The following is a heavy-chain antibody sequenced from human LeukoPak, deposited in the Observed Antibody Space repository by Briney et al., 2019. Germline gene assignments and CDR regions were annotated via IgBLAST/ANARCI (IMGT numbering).Heavy chain of an antibody. CDR2: ISGSGGST. D-gene: IGHD2-2*01. J-gene: IGHJ4*02. Sequence: TGGSLRLSCAASGFTFSSYAMSWVRQAPGKGLEWVSAISGSGGSTYYADSVKCRFTISRDNSKNTLYLQMNSLRGEDTAVYYCAKHKPIVVVPAATHNDYWGQGTLVTVSS. CDR1: GFTFSSYA. V-gene: IGHV3-23*01. CDR3: AKHKPIVVVPAATHNDY.